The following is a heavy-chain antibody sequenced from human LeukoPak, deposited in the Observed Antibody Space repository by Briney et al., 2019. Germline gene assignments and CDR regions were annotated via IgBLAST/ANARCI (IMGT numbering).Heavy chain of an antibody. CDR2: INHSGST. D-gene: IGHD6-6*01. CDR1: GGSFSGYY. J-gene: IGHJ3*02. V-gene: IGHV4-34*01. Sequence: SSETLSLTCAVYGGSFSGYYWSWIRQPPGKGLEWIGEINHSGSTNYNPSLKSRVTISVDTSKNQFSLKLSSVTAADTAVYYCARKETRTVPGAFDIWGQGTMVTVSS. CDR3: ARKETRTVPGAFDI.